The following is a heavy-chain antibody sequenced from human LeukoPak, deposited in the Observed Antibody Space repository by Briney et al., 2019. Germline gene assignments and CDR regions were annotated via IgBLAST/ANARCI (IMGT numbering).Heavy chain of an antibody. D-gene: IGHD3-16*01. V-gene: IGHV1-46*01. Sequence: GASVKVSCKASGYTFSVYFINWVRQAPGQGLEWMGIIYPSGGRTNYAQKFQGRVTMTRDMSTSTVYMELSSLRSEDTAVYYCARDNDSRDPPHFDYWGQGTLVTVSS. J-gene: IGHJ4*02. CDR1: GYTFSVYF. CDR2: IYPSGGRT. CDR3: ARDNDSRDPPHFDY.